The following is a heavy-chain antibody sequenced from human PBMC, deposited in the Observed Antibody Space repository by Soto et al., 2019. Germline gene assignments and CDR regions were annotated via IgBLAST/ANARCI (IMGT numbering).Heavy chain of an antibody. D-gene: IGHD6-19*01. CDR2: IYYSGST. J-gene: IGHJ6*02. Sequence: QLQLQESGPGLVKPSETLSLTCTVSGGSISSSSYYWGWIRQPPGKGLEWIGSIYYSGSTYYNPSLKSRVTISVDTSKNQFSLKLSSVTAADTAVYYCARHTIAVAGTETYYYYGMDVWGQGTTVTVSS. CDR3: ARHTIAVAGTETYYYYGMDV. V-gene: IGHV4-39*01. CDR1: GGSISSSSYY.